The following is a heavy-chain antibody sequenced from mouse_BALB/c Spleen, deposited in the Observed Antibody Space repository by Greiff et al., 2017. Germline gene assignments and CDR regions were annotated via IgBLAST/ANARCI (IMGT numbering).Heavy chain of an antibody. V-gene: IGHV5-17*02. CDR1: GFTFSSFG. J-gene: IGHJ3*01. D-gene: IGHD2-10*02. Sequence: EVMLVESGGGLVQPGGSRKLSCAASGFTFSSFGMHWVRQAPEKGLEWVAYISSGSSTIYYADTVKGRFTISRDNPKNTLFLQMTSLRSEDTAMYYCARWGYGNYEGFAYWGQGTLVTVSA. CDR2: ISSGSSTI. CDR3: ARWGYGNYEGFAY.